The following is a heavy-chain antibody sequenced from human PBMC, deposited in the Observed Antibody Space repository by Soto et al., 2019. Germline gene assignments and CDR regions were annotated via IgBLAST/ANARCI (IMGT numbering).Heavy chain of an antibody. Sequence: GASVKVSCKTSGYTFTNYGINWVRQAPGQGLEWMGWISAYNGNTNYAQKFQGRVTVTTDTSTTTAYMELRSLRSDDTAVYYCARGGSASDFDYWGQGTLVTVS. CDR1: GYTFTNYG. D-gene: IGHD6-6*01. CDR2: ISAYNGNT. J-gene: IGHJ4*02. V-gene: IGHV1-18*01. CDR3: ARGGSASDFDY.